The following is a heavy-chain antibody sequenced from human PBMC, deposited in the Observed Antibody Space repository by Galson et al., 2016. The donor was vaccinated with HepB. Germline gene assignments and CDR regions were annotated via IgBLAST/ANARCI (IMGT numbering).Heavy chain of an antibody. CDR3: AHASGWLFDY. CDR2: MYWSDDN. J-gene: IGHJ4*02. V-gene: IGHV2-5*01. D-gene: IGHD6-19*01. Sequence: PALVKPTQTLTLTCTFSGFSLTDNAVGVGWFRQPPGKALEWLALMYWSDDNRYRSSLKRRLSLTKDTSKNQVVLTMTDMDPVDTATYHCAHASGWLFDYWGQGTLVTVSS. CDR1: GFSLTDNAVG.